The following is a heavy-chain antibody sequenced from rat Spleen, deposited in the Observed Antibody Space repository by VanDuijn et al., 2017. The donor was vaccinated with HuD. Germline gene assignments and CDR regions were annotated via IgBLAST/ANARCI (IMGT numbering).Heavy chain of an antibody. CDR2: ISPDGGDT. CDR3: ARLGGGPDY. J-gene: IGHJ2*01. CDR1: GFFFSNYY. Sequence: EVQLVESGGGLVQPGRSLKLSCAASGFFFSNYYMAWFRQAPGEGLEWLSSISPDGGDTYYPDSVKGRFTISRDNAENTVYLQMNSLRSEDTATYYCARLGGGPDYWGQGVMVTVSS. D-gene: IGHD1-11*01. V-gene: IGHV5-25*01.